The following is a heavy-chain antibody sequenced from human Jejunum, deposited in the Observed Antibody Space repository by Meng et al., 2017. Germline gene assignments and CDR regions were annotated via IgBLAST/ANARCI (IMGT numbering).Heavy chain of an antibody. CDR3: ARGRAIDFRLAKYDY. Sequence: VQLQQWGAGLLKPSETLSLPCAVNGGPFGTSYWTWFRQSPEKGLEWIGEINRSGSTSSNPSLKSRVAISMDTSKNQFFLRLDSVTAADTAVYYCARGRAIDFRLAKYDYWGQGTLVTVSS. CDR2: INRSGST. J-gene: IGHJ4*02. CDR1: GGPFGTSY. V-gene: IGHV4-34*01. D-gene: IGHD3-3*01.